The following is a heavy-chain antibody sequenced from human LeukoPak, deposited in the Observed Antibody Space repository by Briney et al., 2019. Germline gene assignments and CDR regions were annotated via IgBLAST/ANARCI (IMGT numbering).Heavy chain of an antibody. J-gene: IGHJ4*02. CDR3: ATSGCSSTSCSPN. CDR1: GFTFSNYA. D-gene: IGHD2-2*01. V-gene: IGHV3-21*01. CDR2: ISSSSNYI. Sequence: GGSLRLSCAASGFTFSNYALNWVRQAPGKGLESVSSISSSSNYIHYADSVEGRFTISRDNAKNSLFLQMNSLGVEDTAVYYCATSGCSSTSCSPNWGQGTLVTVFS.